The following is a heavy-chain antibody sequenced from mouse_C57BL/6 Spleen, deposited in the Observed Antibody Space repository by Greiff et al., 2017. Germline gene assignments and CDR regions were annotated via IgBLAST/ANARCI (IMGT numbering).Heavy chain of an antibody. CDR3: ARSIITTVVEGYYYAMDY. D-gene: IGHD1-1*01. Sequence: QVQLKESGAELARPGASVKLSCKASGYTFTSYGISWVKQRTGQGLEWIGEIYPRSGNTYYNEKFKGKATLTADKSSSTAYMELRSLTSEDSAVYFCARSIITTVVEGYYYAMDYWGQGTSVTVSS. V-gene: IGHV1-81*01. CDR2: IYPRSGNT. CDR1: GYTFTSYG. J-gene: IGHJ4*01.